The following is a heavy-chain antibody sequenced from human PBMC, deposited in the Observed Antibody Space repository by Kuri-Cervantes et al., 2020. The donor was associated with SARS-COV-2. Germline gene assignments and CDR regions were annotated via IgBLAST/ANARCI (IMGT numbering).Heavy chain of an antibody. D-gene: IGHD2-2*01. CDR1: GFTFDDYT. J-gene: IGHJ4*02. Sequence: LSLTCAASGFTFDDYTMHWVRQAPGKGLEWGSLISWDGGSTYYADSVKGRFTISRNNSKNSLYLQMNSLRTEDTALYYCAKDSEDCSSTSCYIDYWGQGTLVTVSS. V-gene: IGHV3-43*01. CDR2: ISWDGGST. CDR3: AKDSEDCSSTSCYIDY.